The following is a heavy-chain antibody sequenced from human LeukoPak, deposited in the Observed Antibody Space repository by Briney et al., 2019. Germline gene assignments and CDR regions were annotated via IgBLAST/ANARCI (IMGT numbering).Heavy chain of an antibody. Sequence: EGSLRLSCSASGFTFSSYAMHWVRQAPGKGLEYVSAISSNGGSTYYADSVKGRFTISRDNSKNTLYLQMSSLRAEDTAVYYCVKDLSRVLDAFDIWGQGTMVTVSS. J-gene: IGHJ3*02. V-gene: IGHV3-64D*06. CDR3: VKDLSRVLDAFDI. CDR2: ISSNGGST. CDR1: GFTFSSYA. D-gene: IGHD3-10*01.